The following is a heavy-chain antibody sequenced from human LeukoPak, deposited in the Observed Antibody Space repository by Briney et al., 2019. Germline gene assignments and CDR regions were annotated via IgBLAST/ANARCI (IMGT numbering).Heavy chain of an antibody. D-gene: IGHD2-2*01. CDR1: GGSISSGGYS. CDR3: ARNLYCSSTSCSPGIFDY. J-gene: IGHJ4*02. Sequence: SETLSLTCAVSGGSISSGGYSWSWIRQPPGRGLEWVGYIYHSGSTYYNPSLKSRVTISVDRSKKQFSLKLSSVTAADTAVYYCARNLYCSSTSCSPGIFDYWGQGTLVTVSS. CDR2: IYHSGST. V-gene: IGHV4-30-2*01.